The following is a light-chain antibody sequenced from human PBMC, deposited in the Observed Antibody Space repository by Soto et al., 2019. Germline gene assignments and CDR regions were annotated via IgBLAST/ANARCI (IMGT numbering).Light chain of an antibody. V-gene: IGLV2-14*01. CDR1: SSDVGGYNY. Sequence: QSALTQPASVSGSPGQSITISCTGTSSDVGGYNYVSWYQQHPGKAPKLMIYDVSNRPSGVSNRFSGSKSGNTASLTISGLQADDEADYYCSSYTRSSATLYVFGTGTKLTVL. J-gene: IGLJ1*01. CDR3: SSYTRSSATLYV. CDR2: DVS.